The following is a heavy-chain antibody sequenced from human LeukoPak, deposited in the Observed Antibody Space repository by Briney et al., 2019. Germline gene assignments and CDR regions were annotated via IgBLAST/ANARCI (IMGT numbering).Heavy chain of an antibody. CDR1: GGSFSGYY. CDR3: ARQTGSGLFILP. J-gene: IGHJ4*02. Sequence: SETLSLTCAVYGGSFSGYYWSWIRQPPGKGLEWIGEINHSGSTNYNPSLKSRVTISVHTSKNQFSLKLSSVTAADTAVYYCARQTGSGLFILPGGQGTLVTVSS. V-gene: IGHV4-34*01. D-gene: IGHD3/OR15-3a*01. CDR2: INHSGST.